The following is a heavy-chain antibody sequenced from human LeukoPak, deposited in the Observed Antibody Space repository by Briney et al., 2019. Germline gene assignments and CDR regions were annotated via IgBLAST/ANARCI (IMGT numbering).Heavy chain of an antibody. CDR3: AHRQGFGEFQNFDY. V-gene: IGHV2-5*02. D-gene: IGHD3-10*01. CDR1: GFSLSTSGVG. Sequence: SGPTLVNPTQTLTLTCTFSGFSLSTSGVGVGWIRQPPGKALEWLALIYWDDDKRYSPSLKSRLTITKDTSKSQVVLTMTNMDPVDTATYYCAHRQGFGEFQNFDYWGQGTLVTVSS. J-gene: IGHJ4*02. CDR2: IYWDDDK.